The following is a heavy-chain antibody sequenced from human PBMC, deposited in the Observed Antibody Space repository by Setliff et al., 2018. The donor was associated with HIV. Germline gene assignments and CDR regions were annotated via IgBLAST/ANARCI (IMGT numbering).Heavy chain of an antibody. Sequence: PWGSLRLSCVASGFTFINYAMSWVRQAPGKGLEWVSAIVGGASSTVYADSVKGRFTISRDNSKNTLYLQMNSLRPEDTAIYYCAKLAPSYSSGKDDFWGQGTLVTVSS. CDR1: GFTFINYA. CDR2: IVGGASST. D-gene: IGHD6-19*01. CDR3: AKLAPSYSSGKDDF. V-gene: IGHV3-23*01. J-gene: IGHJ4*02.